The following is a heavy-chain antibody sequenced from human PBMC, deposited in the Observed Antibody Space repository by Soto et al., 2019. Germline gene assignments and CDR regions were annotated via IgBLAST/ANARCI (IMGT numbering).Heavy chain of an antibody. J-gene: IGHJ5*02. V-gene: IGHV4-31*03. D-gene: IGHD3-10*01. CDR3: ARASGSSYKYLGS. CDR1: GDSISSGGYY. CDR2: IYYSGST. Sequence: QVQLQESGPGLVKPSQTLSLTCSVSGDSISSGGYYWSWIRQHPGKGLEWIGNIYYSGSTFYNPFLKSRVTISVDTSKNQFYLKLRSVTAADTAVYYCARASGSSYKYLGSWGQGTLVTVSS.